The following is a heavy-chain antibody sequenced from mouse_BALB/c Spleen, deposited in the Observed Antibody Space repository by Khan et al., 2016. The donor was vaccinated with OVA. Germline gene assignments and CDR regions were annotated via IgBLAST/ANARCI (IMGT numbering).Heavy chain of an antibody. CDR1: GYSITSGYF. CDR2: IRYDGNS. D-gene: IGHD3-1*01. J-gene: IGHJ3*01. CDR3: ARGGSSGPAWFAY. Sequence: EVQLQESGPGLVKPSQSLSLTCSVTGYSITSGYFWNWIRQFPGNKLEWMGYIRYDGNSNYNPSLKNRISITRATHKNQFFLKLNSVTPEDTATYYCARGGSSGPAWFAYWGQGTLVTVSA. V-gene: IGHV3-6*02.